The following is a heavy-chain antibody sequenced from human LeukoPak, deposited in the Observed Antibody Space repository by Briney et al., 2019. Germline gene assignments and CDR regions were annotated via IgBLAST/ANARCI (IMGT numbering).Heavy chain of an antibody. CDR1: GFTFTSSA. D-gene: IGHD6-19*01. V-gene: IGHV1-58*01. CDR2: IVVGSGNT. J-gene: IGHJ4*02. Sequence: ASVKVSCKASGFTFTSSAVQWVRQARGQRLEWIGWIVVGSGNTNYAQKFQERVTITRDMSTSTAYMELSSLRSEDTAVYYCAGDEESSGRSDYWGQGTLVTVSS. CDR3: AGDEESSGRSDY.